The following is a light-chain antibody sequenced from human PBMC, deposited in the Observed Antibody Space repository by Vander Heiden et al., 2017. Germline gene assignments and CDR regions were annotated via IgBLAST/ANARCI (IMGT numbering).Light chain of an antibody. CDR3: MQVLQTPRT. Sequence: DIVMTQSPLSLPVTPGEPASISCRSSQSLLSSNGKTYLDWYLQKPGQSPQLLIYLASNRAPGVPDRFSGSGSGKDFTLEISRVEAEDVGVYYCMQVLQTPRTFGQGTKVEIK. CDR1: QSLLSSNGKTY. J-gene: IGKJ1*01. V-gene: IGKV2-28*01. CDR2: LAS.